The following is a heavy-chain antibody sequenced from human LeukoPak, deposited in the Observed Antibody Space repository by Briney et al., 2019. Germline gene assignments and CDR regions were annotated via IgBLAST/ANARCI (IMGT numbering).Heavy chain of an antibody. J-gene: IGHJ4*02. CDR1: GYTFTSYY. Sequence: ASVKVSCTASGYTFTSYYMHWVRQAPGQGPEWMGIINPSGGSTSYAQKFQGRVTMTRDTSTSTVYMELSSLRSEDTAVYYCARAIILTGYYFDYWGQGTLVTVSS. D-gene: IGHD3-9*01. CDR3: ARAIILTGYYFDY. CDR2: INPSGGST. V-gene: IGHV1-46*01.